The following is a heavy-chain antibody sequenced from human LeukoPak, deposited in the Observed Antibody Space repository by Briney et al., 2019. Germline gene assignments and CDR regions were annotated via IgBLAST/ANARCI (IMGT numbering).Heavy chain of an antibody. D-gene: IGHD3-3*01. Sequence: PSETLSLTCTVSGGSISSYYWSWLRQPPGKGLEWIGYIYYSGSTNYNPSLKSRVTISVDTSKNQFSLKLSSVTAADTAVYYCARDLRSEGAFDIWGQGTMVTVSS. CDR3: ARDLRSEGAFDI. CDR2: IYYSGST. CDR1: GGSISSYY. V-gene: IGHV4-59*01. J-gene: IGHJ3*02.